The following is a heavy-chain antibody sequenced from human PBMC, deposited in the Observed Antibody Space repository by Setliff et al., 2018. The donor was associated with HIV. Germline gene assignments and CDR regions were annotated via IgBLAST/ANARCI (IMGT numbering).Heavy chain of an antibody. V-gene: IGHV4-39*01. Sequence: SETLSLTCTVSGGSISSSSYYWGWIRQPPGKGLEWIGSIYYSGSTYYNPSLKSRVTISVDTSKNQFSLNVNSVTAADTAVYYCASYGGGSENDVFRVWGQGTMVTVSS. CDR1: GGSISSSSYY. J-gene: IGHJ3*01. CDR3: ASYGGGSENDVFRV. CDR2: IYYSGST. D-gene: IGHD4-17*01.